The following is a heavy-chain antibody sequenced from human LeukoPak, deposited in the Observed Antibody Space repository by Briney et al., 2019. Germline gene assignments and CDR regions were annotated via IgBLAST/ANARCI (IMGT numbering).Heavy chain of an antibody. J-gene: IGHJ6*02. CDR1: GRTFSSYT. CDR2: IIPILGIA. Sequence: ASVKVSCKASGRTFSSYTISWVRQAPGQGLEWMGRIIPILGIANYAQKFQGRVTITADKSTSTAYMELSSLRSEDTAVYYCARGVLEQGDYGMDVWGQGTTVTVSS. CDR3: ARGVLEQGDYGMDV. V-gene: IGHV1-69*02. D-gene: IGHD3-3*01.